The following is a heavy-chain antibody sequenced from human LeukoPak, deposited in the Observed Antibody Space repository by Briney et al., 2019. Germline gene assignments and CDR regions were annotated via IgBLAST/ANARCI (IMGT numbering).Heavy chain of an antibody. CDR3: ARVTFSSSWPFDY. Sequence: GESLKISCKGSGYSFTSYWIGWVGQMPGKDLDGMGIIYPGDSATRCRPSFQGQVTISADHSLSTAYLQWSSLKPSDTAMYYCARVTFSSSWPFDYWRQGTLVTVSS. CDR2: IYPGDSAT. J-gene: IGHJ4*02. D-gene: IGHD6-13*01. CDR1: GYSFTSYW. V-gene: IGHV5-51*01.